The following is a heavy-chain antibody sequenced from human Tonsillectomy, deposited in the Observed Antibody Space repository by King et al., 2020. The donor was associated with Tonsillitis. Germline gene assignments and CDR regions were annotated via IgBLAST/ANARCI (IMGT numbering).Heavy chain of an antibody. J-gene: IGHJ4*02. CDR3: ARDVSGGHGGSPGY. CDR2: VFYSGST. D-gene: IGHD2-15*01. Sequence: QLQESGPGLVKPSETLSLTCTVSGGSISSSSYYWGWIRQPPGKGLEWIGSVFYSGSTYYNPSLKSRVTISVDTSKNQFSLKLTSVTAADTAVYYCARDVSGGHGGSPGYGGQGTLVTVSS. CDR1: GGSISSSSYY. V-gene: IGHV4-39*07.